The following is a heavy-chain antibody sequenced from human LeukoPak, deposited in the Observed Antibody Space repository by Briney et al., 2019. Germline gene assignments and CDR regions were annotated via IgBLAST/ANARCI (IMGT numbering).Heavy chain of an antibody. V-gene: IGHV1-69*13. CDR3: ASDNPQSGYSIEEDHY. J-gene: IGHJ4*02. CDR1: GYTFTSYG. CDR2: IIPIFGTA. Sequence: ASVKVSCKASGYTFTSYGISWVRQAPGQGLEWMGGIIPIFGTANYAQKFQGRVTITADESTSTAYMELSSLRSEDTAVYYCASDNPQSGYSIEEDHYWGQGTLVTVSS. D-gene: IGHD3-22*01.